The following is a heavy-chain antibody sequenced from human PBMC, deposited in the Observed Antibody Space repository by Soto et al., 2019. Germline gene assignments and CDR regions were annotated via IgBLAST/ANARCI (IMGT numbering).Heavy chain of an antibody. CDR2: TYHSGST. J-gene: IGHJ3*02. D-gene: IGHD6-19*01. Sequence: SETLSLTCAVSGGSISSGGYSWSWIRQPPGKGLEWIGYTYHSGSTFYNPSLKSRVTISVDRSKNQFSLKLSSVTAADTAVYYCARGLGTSGWYLGAFDIWGQGTMVTVSS. CDR1: GGSISSGGYS. CDR3: ARGLGTSGWYLGAFDI. V-gene: IGHV4-30-2*01.